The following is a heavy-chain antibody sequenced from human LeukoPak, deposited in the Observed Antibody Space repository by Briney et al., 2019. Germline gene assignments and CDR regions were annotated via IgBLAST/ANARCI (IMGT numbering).Heavy chain of an antibody. J-gene: IGHJ4*02. CDR1: GFTSSNYW. V-gene: IGHV3-7*01. Sequence: QSGGSLRLSCAASGFTSSNYWMSWVRQAPGKGLEWVANINQDGSAKDYGGSVKGRFTISRDNAKNSVYLQMNSLRAEDTAVYFCASAPNENYFDFWGQGTLVTVSS. CDR3: ASAPNENYFDF. CDR2: INQDGSAK.